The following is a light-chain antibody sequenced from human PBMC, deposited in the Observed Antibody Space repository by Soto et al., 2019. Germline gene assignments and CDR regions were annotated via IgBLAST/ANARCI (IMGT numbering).Light chain of an antibody. CDR1: SLALRAYVS. CDR2: EVS. Sequence: QSFLRPLPSASGALGHSLTIAFTGTSLALRAYVSVSWYPQHPVKAPKLMIYEVSNRPSGVSNRFSGSKSGNTASLTISGIQAEDEADYYCSSYTSSSTLFGTGTKVTVL. CDR3: SSYTSSSTL. J-gene: IGLJ1*01. V-gene: IGLV2-14*01.